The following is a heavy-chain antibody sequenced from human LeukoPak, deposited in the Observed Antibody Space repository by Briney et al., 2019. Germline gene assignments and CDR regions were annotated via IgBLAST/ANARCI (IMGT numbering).Heavy chain of an antibody. CDR2: ISYDGSNK. D-gene: IGHD2/OR15-2a*01. CDR1: GFTFSTYA. J-gene: IGHJ4*02. V-gene: IGHV3-30*04. Sequence: GGSLRLSCAASGFTFSTYAMHWVRQAPGKGLEWVAVISYDGSNKYYADSVKGRFTVSRDDSKNTLYLQMNSLRGDDTAVYYCAKDGTSYYYIYYWGQGTLVTVSS. CDR3: AKDGTSYYYIYY.